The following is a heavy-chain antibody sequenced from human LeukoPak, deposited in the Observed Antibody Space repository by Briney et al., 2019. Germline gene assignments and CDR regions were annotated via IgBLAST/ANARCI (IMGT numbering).Heavy chain of an antibody. Sequence: ASVNVSCKASVYTFTGYYMHWVRQAPGQGLEWMGWINPNSGGTNYAQKFQGRVTMTRDTSISTAYMELSRLRSDDTAVYYCARESPYCSSTSCFEFDYWGQGTLVTASS. J-gene: IGHJ4*02. D-gene: IGHD2-2*01. CDR2: INPNSGGT. CDR3: ARESPYCSSTSCFEFDY. V-gene: IGHV1-2*02. CDR1: VYTFTGYY.